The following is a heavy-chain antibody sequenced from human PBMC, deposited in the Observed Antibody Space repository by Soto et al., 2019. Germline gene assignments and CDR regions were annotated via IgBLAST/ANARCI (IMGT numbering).Heavy chain of an antibody. Sequence: GASVKVSCKASGGTFSSYAISWVRQAPGQGLEWMGGIIPIFGTANYAQKCQGRVTITADESTSRAYMELSSLRSEDTGVYYCARDSSGWYFDYWGQGTLVTVSS. J-gene: IGHJ4*02. CDR1: GGTFSSYA. CDR3: ARDSSGWYFDY. D-gene: IGHD6-19*01. V-gene: IGHV1-69*13. CDR2: IIPIFGTA.